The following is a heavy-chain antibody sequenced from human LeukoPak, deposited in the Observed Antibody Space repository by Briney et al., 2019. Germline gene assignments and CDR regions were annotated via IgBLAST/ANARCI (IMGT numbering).Heavy chain of an antibody. CDR1: GFTFGDYA. CDR2: IRSKVYGGTT. D-gene: IGHD3-16*01. V-gene: IGHV3-49*04. J-gene: IGHJ4*02. CDR3: TRGGAPHYFDY. Sequence: PGGSLRLSCTASGFTFGDYAMNWVRQAPGKGLEWVGFIRSKVYGGTTEYAASVKGRFTISRDDSKSIAYLQVNSLNAEDTAVYYCTRGGAPHYFDYWGQGTLVTVSS.